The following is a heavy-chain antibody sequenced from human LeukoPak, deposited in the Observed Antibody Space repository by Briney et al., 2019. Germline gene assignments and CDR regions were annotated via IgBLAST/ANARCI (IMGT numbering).Heavy chain of an antibody. CDR3: ASARTAVADY. D-gene: IGHD6-19*01. V-gene: IGHV4-34*01. Sequence: PSETLSLTCAVYGGSFSGYYWSWIRQPPGKGLEWTGEINHSGSTNYNPSLKSRVTISVDTSKNQFSLKLSSVTAADTAVYYCASARTAVADYWGQGTLVTVSS. CDR1: GGSFSGYY. CDR2: INHSGST. J-gene: IGHJ4*02.